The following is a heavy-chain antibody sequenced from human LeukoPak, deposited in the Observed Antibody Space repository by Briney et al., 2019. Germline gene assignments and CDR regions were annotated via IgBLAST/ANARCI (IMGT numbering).Heavy chain of an antibody. CDR3: AQGRGFSAYA. CDR2: IGGSGGST. V-gene: IGHV3-23*01. CDR1: GFTLGSYG. Sequence: GGSLRLSCAASGFTLGSYGMSWVRQAPGKGLEWVSTIGGSGGSTYYADSVKGRFTISRDNSKNTLYLQMNSLRVDDTAVYFCAQGRGFSAYAWGQGTLVTVSS. J-gene: IGHJ4*02. D-gene: IGHD5-12*01.